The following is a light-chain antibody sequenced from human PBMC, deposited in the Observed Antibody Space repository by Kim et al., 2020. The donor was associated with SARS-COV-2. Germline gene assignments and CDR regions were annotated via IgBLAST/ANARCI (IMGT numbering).Light chain of an antibody. CDR1: QNIDSW. J-gene: IGKJ2*01. CDR3: QQYSSYSYT. Sequence: SASVGERVTITCRASQNIDSWLAWYQQKPGKAPKYLIYDATTLKSGVPSRFSGRGSGTQFTLTITSLQPDDFATYYCQQYSSYSYTFGQGTKLEIK. V-gene: IGKV1-5*01. CDR2: DAT.